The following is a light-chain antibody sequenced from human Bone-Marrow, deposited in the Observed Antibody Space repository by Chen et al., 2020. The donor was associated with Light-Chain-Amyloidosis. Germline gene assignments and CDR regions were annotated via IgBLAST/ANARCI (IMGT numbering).Light chain of an antibody. Sequence: DIVMTQSPLSLPVSPGEPASISCRSSQSLLHSNGYNYLDWYLQKPGQSPQLLIYLGSNRASGVPNRFRGSGSGTDFTLTSSRVEAEDVGVYYCMQALQTPCAFGQGTKVEIK. J-gene: IGKJ1*01. CDR2: LGS. CDR3: MQALQTPCA. CDR1: QSLLHSNGYNY. V-gene: IGKV2-28*01.